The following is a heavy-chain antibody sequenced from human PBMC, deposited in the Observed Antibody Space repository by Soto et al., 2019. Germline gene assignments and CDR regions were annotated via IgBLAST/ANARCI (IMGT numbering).Heavy chain of an antibody. CDR3: AKERDNWNVGNWFDP. CDR1: GFTFSSYA. J-gene: IGHJ5*02. D-gene: IGHD1-1*01. CDR2: ISGSGGST. V-gene: IGHV3-23*01. Sequence: GSLRLSCAASGFTFSSYAMSWVRQAPGKGLEWVSAISGSGGSTYYADSVKGRFTISRDNSKNTLYLQMNSLRAEDTALYYCAKERDNWNVGNWFDPWGQGTLVTVSS.